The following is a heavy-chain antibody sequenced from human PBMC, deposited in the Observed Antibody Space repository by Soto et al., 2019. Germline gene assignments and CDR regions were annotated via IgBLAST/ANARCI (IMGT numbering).Heavy chain of an antibody. Sequence: GGSLRLSCAASGFTFSNAWMNWVRQAPGKGLEWVGRIKSKTDGGTTDYAAPVKGRFTISRDDSKNTLYLQMNSLKTEDTAVYYCTTDLVDTAMVWTSYYYYGMDVWGQGTTVTVSS. CDR1: GFTFSNAW. D-gene: IGHD5-18*01. CDR3: TTDLVDTAMVWTSYYYYGMDV. CDR2: IKSKTDGGTT. J-gene: IGHJ6*02. V-gene: IGHV3-15*07.